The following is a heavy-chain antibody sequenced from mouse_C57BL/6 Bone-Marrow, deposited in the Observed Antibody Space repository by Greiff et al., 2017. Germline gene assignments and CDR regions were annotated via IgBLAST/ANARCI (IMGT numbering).Heavy chain of an antibody. J-gene: IGHJ2*01. Sequence: EVHLVESGGDLVKPGGSLKLSCAASGFTFRSYGMSWVRQTPDTRLEWVATISSGGSYTYYPYSVKGRFTITRDNAKNTLYLQMSSLKSEDTAMYYCARHPFLYYWGQGTTLTVSS. V-gene: IGHV5-6*01. CDR3: ARHPFLYY. CDR1: GFTFRSYG. CDR2: ISSGGSYT.